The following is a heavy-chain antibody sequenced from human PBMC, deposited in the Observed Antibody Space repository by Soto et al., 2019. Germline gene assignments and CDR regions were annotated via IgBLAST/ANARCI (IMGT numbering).Heavy chain of an antibody. V-gene: IGHV1-18*01. J-gene: IGHJ6*02. Sequence: ASVKVSCKASGYTFTSYGISWVRQAPGQGLEWMGWISGYNGDTNYAQKFQGRVGMTIDTSTTTAYMELRSLTSDDTAVYYCAKNGQPPYYYYGLDVWGQGTKVTVSS. CDR2: ISGYNGDT. CDR3: AKNGQPPYYYYGLDV. CDR1: GYTFTSYG. D-gene: IGHD2-8*01.